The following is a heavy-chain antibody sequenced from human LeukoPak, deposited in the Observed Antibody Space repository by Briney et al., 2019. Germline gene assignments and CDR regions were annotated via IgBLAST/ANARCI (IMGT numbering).Heavy chain of an antibody. CDR2: IYYSGST. V-gene: IGHV4-39*01. Sequence: KPSETLSLTCTVSGGSISSSSYYWGWIRQPPGKGLEWIGSIYYSGSTYYNPSLKSRVTISVDTSKNQFSLKLSSVTAADTAVYYCARQIYDFWSARYWYFDLWGRGTLVTVSS. CDR3: ARQIYDFWSARYWYFDL. CDR1: GGSISSSSYY. D-gene: IGHD3-3*01. J-gene: IGHJ2*01.